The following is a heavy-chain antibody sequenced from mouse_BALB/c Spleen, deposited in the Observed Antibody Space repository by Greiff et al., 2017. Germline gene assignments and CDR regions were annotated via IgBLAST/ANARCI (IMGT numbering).Heavy chain of an antibody. V-gene: IGHV5-17*02. CDR1: GFTFSSFG. D-gene: IGHD1-1*01. J-gene: IGHJ3*01. Sequence: EVMLVESGGGLVQPGGSRKLSCAASGFTFSSFGMHWVRQAPEKGLEWVAYISSGSSTIYYADTVKGRFTISRDNPKNTLFLQMTSLRSEDTAMYYCARSGDITTVVEEDAWFAYWGQGTLVTVSA. CDR2: ISSGSSTI. CDR3: ARSGDITTVVEEDAWFAY.